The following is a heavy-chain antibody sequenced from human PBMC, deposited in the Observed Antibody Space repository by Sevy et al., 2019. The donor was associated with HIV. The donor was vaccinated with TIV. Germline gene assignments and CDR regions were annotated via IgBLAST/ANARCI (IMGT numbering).Heavy chain of an antibody. V-gene: IGHV1-69*13. CDR1: GGTFSSYA. D-gene: IGHD3-10*01. J-gene: IGHJ4*02. Sequence: ASVKVSCKASGGTFSSYAISWVRQAPGQGLEWMGGIIPIFGTANYARKFQGRVTITADESTSTAYMERSSLRSEDAAVYYCESSGPGGRGEIDYWGQGTLVTVSS. CDR3: ESSGPGGRGEIDY. CDR2: IIPIFGTA.